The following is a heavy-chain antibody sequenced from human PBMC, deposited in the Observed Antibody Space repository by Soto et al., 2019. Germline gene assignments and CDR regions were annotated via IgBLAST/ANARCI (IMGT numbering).Heavy chain of an antibody. D-gene: IGHD4-17*01. CDR2: IYYSGDT. Sequence: PSETLSLSCTVSGGSISSYYWSWIRQPPGKGREWIGYIYYSGDTNYNPPLKSRVTISVDPSKNQFSLSLSSLTAADPAVYYCARDTRYGVLDYWGQGTLVTVS. V-gene: IGHV4-59*01. CDR3: ARDTRYGVLDY. J-gene: IGHJ4*02. CDR1: GGSISSYY.